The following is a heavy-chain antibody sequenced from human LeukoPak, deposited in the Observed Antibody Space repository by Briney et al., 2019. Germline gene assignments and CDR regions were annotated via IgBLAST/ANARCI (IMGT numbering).Heavy chain of an antibody. CDR1: GFTFDDYA. Sequence: PGGSLRLSCGASGFTFDDYAMHWVRQAPGQGLEWVSGISWNSGSIGYADSVKGRFTISRDNAKNSLYLQMNSLRAEDTALYYCAKVLPPGDDAFDIWGQGTMVTVSS. CDR2: ISWNSGSI. J-gene: IGHJ3*02. CDR3: AKVLPPGDDAFDI. D-gene: IGHD3-10*01. V-gene: IGHV3-9*01.